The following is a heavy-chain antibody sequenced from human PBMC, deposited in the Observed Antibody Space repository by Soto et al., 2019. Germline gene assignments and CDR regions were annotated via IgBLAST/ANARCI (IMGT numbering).Heavy chain of an antibody. V-gene: IGHV1-2*02. Sequence: ASVKVSCKASGYTFTGYYMRWVRQAPGQGLEWMGWINPNSGGTNYAQKVQGRVTMTRDTSISTAYMELSRLRSDDTAVYYCASRRVEQLVDYYYYGMDVWGQGTTVNVSS. CDR2: INPNSGGT. D-gene: IGHD6-6*01. J-gene: IGHJ6*02. CDR3: ASRRVEQLVDYYYYGMDV. CDR1: GYTFTGYY.